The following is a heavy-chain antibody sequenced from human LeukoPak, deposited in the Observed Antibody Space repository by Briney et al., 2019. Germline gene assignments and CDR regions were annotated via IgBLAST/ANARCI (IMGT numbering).Heavy chain of an antibody. Sequence: PSETLSLTCTVSGGSISSYYWSWIRQPPGKGLEWIGYIYYSGSTNYNPSLKSRVTISVDTSKNQFSLKLSSVTAADTAVYYCATGVLRYFASPGPDAFDVWGQGTMVTVSS. V-gene: IGHV4-59*08. CDR3: ATGVLRYFASPGPDAFDV. CDR1: GGSISSYY. J-gene: IGHJ3*01. D-gene: IGHD3-9*01. CDR2: IYYSGST.